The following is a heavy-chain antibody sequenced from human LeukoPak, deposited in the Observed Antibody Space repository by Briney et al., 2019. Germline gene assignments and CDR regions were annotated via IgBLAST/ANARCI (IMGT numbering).Heavy chain of an antibody. V-gene: IGHV3-48*01. CDR3: AREYSSSSGRAFDI. CDR2: ISSSSSTAI. J-gene: IGHJ3*02. D-gene: IGHD6-6*01. Sequence: GGSLRLSCAASGFTFTTYTMNWVRQAPGKGLEWVSYISSSSSTAIYYADSVKGRFTISRDNAKNSLSLQMNSLRAEDTAVYYCAREYSSSSGRAFDIWGQGTMVTVSS. CDR1: GFTFTTYT.